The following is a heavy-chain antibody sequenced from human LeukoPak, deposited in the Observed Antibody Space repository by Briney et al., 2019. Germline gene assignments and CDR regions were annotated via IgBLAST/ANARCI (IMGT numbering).Heavy chain of an antibody. J-gene: IGHJ6*03. CDR2: IYYTGST. D-gene: IGHD6-25*01. CDR1: GDSINSYY. Sequence: PSETLSLTCTVSGDSINSYYWTWIRQAPGKGLEWIGYIYYTGSTNYSPSLKSRVSISIDPSKNQFSLKLTSVTAADTAVYYCARERLGLSYYYYMDVWGKGTTVTVSS. CDR3: ARERLGLSYYYYMDV. V-gene: IGHV4-59*01.